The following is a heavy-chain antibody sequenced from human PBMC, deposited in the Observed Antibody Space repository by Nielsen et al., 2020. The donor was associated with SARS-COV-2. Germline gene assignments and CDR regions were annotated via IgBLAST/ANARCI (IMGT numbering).Heavy chain of an antibody. V-gene: IGHV3-33*05. CDR3: AREKIVALDY. CDR2: ISYDGSNK. CDR1: GFTFSSYG. J-gene: IGHJ4*02. D-gene: IGHD5-12*01. Sequence: SLKISCAASGFTFSSYGMHWVRQAPGKGLEWVAVISYDGSNKYYADSVKGRFTISRDNSKNTLYLQMNSLRAEDTAVYYCAREKIVALDYWGQGTLVTVSS.